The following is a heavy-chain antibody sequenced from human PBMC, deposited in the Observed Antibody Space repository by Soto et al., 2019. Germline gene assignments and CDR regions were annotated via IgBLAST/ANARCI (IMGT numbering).Heavy chain of an antibody. D-gene: IGHD2-21*01. J-gene: IGHJ5*02. Sequence: QVQLQQWGAGLLKPSETLSLTCAVYGGSFSGYYWSWIRQPPGKGLEWIGEINHSGSTNYNPSLTSRVTISVDTSKNQFSLKLSSVTAADTAVYYCARGLYSAEGNWFDPWGQGTLVTVSS. V-gene: IGHV4-34*01. CDR3: ARGLYSAEGNWFDP. CDR2: INHSGST. CDR1: GGSFSGYY.